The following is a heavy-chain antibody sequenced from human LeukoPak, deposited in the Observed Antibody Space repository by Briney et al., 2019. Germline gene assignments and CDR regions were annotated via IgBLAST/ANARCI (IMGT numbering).Heavy chain of an antibody. Sequence: PGGSLRLSCGASGFTLSSYAVSWVREAPGKGLEWVAGISDRGSRKNYADSVKGRFTIPTDHPKNTLYLQMNSLRAEDTAVYFCAKRGVVIRVILVGFHKEAYYFDSWGQGALVTVSS. J-gene: IGHJ4*02. CDR3: AKRGVVIRVILVGFHKEAYYFDS. V-gene: IGHV3-23*01. CDR2: ISDRGSRK. D-gene: IGHD3-10*01. CDR1: GFTLSSYA.